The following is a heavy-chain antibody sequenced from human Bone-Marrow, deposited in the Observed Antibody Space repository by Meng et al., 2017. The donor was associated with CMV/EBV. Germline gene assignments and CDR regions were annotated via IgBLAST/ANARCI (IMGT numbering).Heavy chain of an antibody. CDR1: GFTFSSHW. J-gene: IGHJ4*02. D-gene: IGHD5-12*01. CDR3: ARLALDSGYRMFDY. CDR2: IKKDGSEK. Sequence: GESLKISCAASGFTFSSHWMTWVRQAPGKGLELVANIKKDGSEKNYVDSVKGRFIISRDNVENSLDLQMYSLRVEDTAVYYCARLALDSGYRMFDYWGQGTVVTVSS. V-gene: IGHV3-7*01.